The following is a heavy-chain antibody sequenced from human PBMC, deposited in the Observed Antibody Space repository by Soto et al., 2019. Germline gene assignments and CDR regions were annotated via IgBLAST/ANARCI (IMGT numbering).Heavy chain of an antibody. CDR3: ARGPGWTVAGRDFDY. D-gene: IGHD6-19*01. Sequence: QVQLVQSGAEVKKPGSSVKVSCKASGGTFSSYTISWVRQAPGQGLEWMGRIIPILGIANYAQKFQGRVTITADKSTSTAYMELSRLRSEDTAVYYCARGPGWTVAGRDFDYWGQGTLVTVSS. CDR1: GGTFSSYT. J-gene: IGHJ4*02. CDR2: IIPILGIA. V-gene: IGHV1-69*02.